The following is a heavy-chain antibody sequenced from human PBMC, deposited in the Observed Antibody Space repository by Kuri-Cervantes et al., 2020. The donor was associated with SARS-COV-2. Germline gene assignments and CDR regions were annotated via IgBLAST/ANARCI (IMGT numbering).Heavy chain of an antibody. CDR3: ARDAQVLDY. D-gene: IGHD2-2*01. CDR1: GFTFSSYA. CDR2: ISSSSGYI. Sequence: GGSLRLSCAASGFTFSSYAMSWVRQAPGKGLEWVSSISSSSGYIYYADSVKGRFTISRDNAKNSLYLQMNSLRAEDTAVYYCARDAQVLDYWGQGTLVTVSS. J-gene: IGHJ4*02. V-gene: IGHV3-21*01.